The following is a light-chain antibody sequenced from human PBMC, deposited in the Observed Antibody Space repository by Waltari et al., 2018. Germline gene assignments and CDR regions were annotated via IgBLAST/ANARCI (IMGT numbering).Light chain of an antibody. J-gene: IGLJ3*02. CDR3: HSRDASGVGGT. V-gene: IGLV3-19*01. Sequence: TQDPAVSVAMGQTVRITCQGDSLRRYYASWYRQRTGQAPILVMYDKNNRPSGVPDRFSGSSSDNTASLTITGAQAEDEAYYYCHSRDASGVGGTFGGGTKLTVL. CDR1: SLRRYY. CDR2: DKN.